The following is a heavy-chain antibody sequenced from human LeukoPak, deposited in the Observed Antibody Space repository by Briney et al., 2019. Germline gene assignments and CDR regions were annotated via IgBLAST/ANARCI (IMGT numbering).Heavy chain of an antibody. Sequence: ASVKVSCKASGYTFNSYGISWVRQAPGQGLEWMGWVSGYNGNTKYAQKLQGRVTMTTDTSTSTAYMELRSLRPDVTAVYYCARDAREVLLWFGEFSPWGQGTLVTVSS. V-gene: IGHV1-18*01. CDR2: VSGYNGNT. CDR1: GYTFNSYG. J-gene: IGHJ5*02. CDR3: ARDAREVLLWFGEFSP. D-gene: IGHD3-10*01.